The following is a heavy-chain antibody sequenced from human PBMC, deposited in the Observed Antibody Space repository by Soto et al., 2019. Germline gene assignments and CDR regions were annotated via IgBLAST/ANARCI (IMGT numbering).Heavy chain of an antibody. V-gene: IGHV1-18*01. CDR1: GYTFTSYG. CDR3: ARGRYGDY. D-gene: IGHD1-1*01. CDR2: ISAHNGNT. Sequence: QVHLVQSGAEVKKPGASVKVSCKASGYTFTSYGITWVRQAPGQGLEWMGWISAHNGNTAYAQKLPGRVIVTRDPSPSTAYMELRSLISDATAVYYCARGRYGDYWGQGALVTVSS. J-gene: IGHJ4*02.